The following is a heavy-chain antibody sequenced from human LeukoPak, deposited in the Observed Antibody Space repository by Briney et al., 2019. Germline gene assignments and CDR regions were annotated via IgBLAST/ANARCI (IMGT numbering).Heavy chain of an antibody. J-gene: IGHJ3*02. CDR2: IRYDGSNK. CDR3: ARAAPTGDAFDI. D-gene: IGHD1-14*01. Sequence: GGSLRLSCAASGFTFSSYGMHWVRQAPGKGLEWVAFIRYDGSNKYYADSVKGRFTISRDNSKNTLYLQMNSLRAEDTAVYYCARAAPTGDAFDIWGQGTMVTVSS. CDR1: GFTFSSYG. V-gene: IGHV3-30*02.